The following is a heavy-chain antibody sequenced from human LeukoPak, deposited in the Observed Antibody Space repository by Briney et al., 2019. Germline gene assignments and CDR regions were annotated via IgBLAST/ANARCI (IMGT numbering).Heavy chain of an antibody. CDR3: AKDPLYSGSYYFDY. V-gene: IGHV3-30*02. CDR2: IQNDGNNK. CDR1: GFTFSSYG. D-gene: IGHD1-26*01. J-gene: IGHJ4*02. Sequence: GGSLRLSCAASGFTFSSYGMHWVRQAPGKGLEWVAFIQNDGNNKFYADSAKGRFTISRDNSKNTLYLQMNSLRAEDTAVYYCAKDPLYSGSYYFDYWGQGTLVTVSS.